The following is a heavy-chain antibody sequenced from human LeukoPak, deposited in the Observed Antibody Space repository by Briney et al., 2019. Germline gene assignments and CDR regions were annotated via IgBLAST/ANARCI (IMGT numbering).Heavy chain of an antibody. Sequence: SETLSLTCTVSGGSISSGSHYWSWIRQPAGKGLEWIGRIYPSGSTNYNPSLKSRVTISVGTSKNQFSLTLSSVTAADTAVYHCARVSSRDSRFDPWGQGTLVTVSS. CDR3: ARVSSRDSRFDP. V-gene: IGHV4-61*02. D-gene: IGHD5-24*01. J-gene: IGHJ5*02. CDR2: IYPSGST. CDR1: GGSISSGSHY.